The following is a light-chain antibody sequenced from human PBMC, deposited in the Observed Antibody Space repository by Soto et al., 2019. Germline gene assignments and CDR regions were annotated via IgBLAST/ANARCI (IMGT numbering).Light chain of an antibody. CDR2: GAS. J-gene: IGKJ5*01. CDR3: QHYGAAPIT. Sequence: ESVLTQSPGSLSLSPGDRATLSCRASQSVGGNVAWYQQIPGQPPKLLIFGASSRATGIADKFSGSGSGTDFTLTISRLEPADFALYYCQHYGAAPITFGQGTRLAIK. CDR1: QSVGGN. V-gene: IGKV3-20*01.